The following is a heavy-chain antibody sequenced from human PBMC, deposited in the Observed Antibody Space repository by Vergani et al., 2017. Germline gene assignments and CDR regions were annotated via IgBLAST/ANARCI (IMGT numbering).Heavy chain of an antibody. CDR1: GGSITSSSYS. Sequence: QLHLQESGPGLVKPSETLSLTCTVSGGSITSSSYSWGWIRQPPGKGLEWIGNIYHSGGAYYNPSLKGRVTISVDTSKNQFSLEVTSVTAADTAIYFCARTESFILRYFRWALWGQGTLVTVSS. CDR2: IYHSGGA. CDR3: ARTESFILRYFRWAL. D-gene: IGHD3-9*01. J-gene: IGHJ4*02. V-gene: IGHV4-39*01.